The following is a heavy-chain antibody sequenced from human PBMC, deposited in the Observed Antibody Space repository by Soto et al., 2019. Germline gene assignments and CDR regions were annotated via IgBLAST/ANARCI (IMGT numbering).Heavy chain of an antibody. CDR1: GGSFSGYY. CDR3: AAVRGVIRWFAP. CDR2: INHSGST. V-gene: IGHV4-34*01. J-gene: IGHJ5*02. Sequence: NPSETLSLTCSVYGGSFSGYYWSWIRQPPGKGLEWIGEINHSGSTNYNPSLKSRVTISVDTSKNQFSLKLSSVTAADTAVYYCAAVRGVIRWFAPWGQGTLVTVSS. D-gene: IGHD3-10*01.